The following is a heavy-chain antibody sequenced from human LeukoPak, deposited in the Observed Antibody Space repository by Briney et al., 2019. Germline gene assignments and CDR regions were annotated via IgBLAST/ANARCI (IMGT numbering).Heavy chain of an antibody. CDR3: ARDEAARPYY. D-gene: IGHD6-6*01. CDR1: GGSISGYY. V-gene: IGHV4-4*07. Sequence: PSETLSLTCTVSGGSISGYYWHWIRQPAGKGLEWIGRIYTSGSTDYNPSLKSRVTMSVDTSKNLFSLKLYSVTAADTAVYYCARDEAARPYYWGQGTLVTVSS. CDR2: IYTSGST. J-gene: IGHJ4*02.